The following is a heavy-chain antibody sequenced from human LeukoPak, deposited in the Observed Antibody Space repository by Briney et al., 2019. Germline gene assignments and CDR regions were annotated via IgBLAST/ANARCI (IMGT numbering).Heavy chain of an antibody. CDR2: IDPSDSYT. D-gene: IGHD6-19*01. V-gene: IGHV5-10-1*04. Sequence: GESLKISCKGSGYSFSSYWISWVRQMPGKGLEWMGRIDPSDSYTNYSPSFQGQVTISAVKSISTAYLQWSSLKASDTAMYYCARRDSSGWYYFDYWGQGTLVTVSS. J-gene: IGHJ4*02. CDR1: GYSFSSYW. CDR3: ARRDSSGWYYFDY.